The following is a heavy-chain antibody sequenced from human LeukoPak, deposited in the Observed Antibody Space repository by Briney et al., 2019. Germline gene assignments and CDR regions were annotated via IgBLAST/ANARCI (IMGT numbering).Heavy chain of an antibody. CDR3: ARSMQQLADY. V-gene: IGHV4-39*01. J-gene: IGHJ4*02. CDR1: GGSIISSSFW. Sequence: SETLSLTCTVSGGSIISSSFWWGWIRQPPGKGLEWIGSIYYSGVSYYNTSLKSRVTISVDTSKNQFSLKLSSVTAADTAVYYCARSMQQLADYWGQGTLVTVSS. D-gene: IGHD6-13*01. CDR2: IYYSGVS.